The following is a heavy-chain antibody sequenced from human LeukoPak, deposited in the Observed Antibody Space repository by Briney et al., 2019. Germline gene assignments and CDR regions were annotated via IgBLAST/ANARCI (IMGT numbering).Heavy chain of an antibody. CDR2: ISGYNGNT. CDR3: ARGAMIVSGDV. J-gene: IGHJ3*01. V-gene: IGHV1-18*01. D-gene: IGHD2-2*01. Sequence: ASVKVSCKASGYTFNNHGISWVRQAPGQGREGMGWISGYNGNTNYAQNLQGRVTMTTDTSTDTAYMELRSLRSDDTAVYYCARGAMIVSGDVWGQGTMVTVSS. CDR1: GYTFNNHG.